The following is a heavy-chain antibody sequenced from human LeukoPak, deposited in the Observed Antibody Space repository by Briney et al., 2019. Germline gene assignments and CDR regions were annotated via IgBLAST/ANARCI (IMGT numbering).Heavy chain of an antibody. CDR2: IYTSGNT. CDR3: ARSIAARLFDY. V-gene: IGHV4-4*07. CDR1: GGSISSYY. D-gene: IGHD6-6*01. Sequence: SETLSLTCTVSGGSISSYYWSWIRQPAGKGLEWIGRIYTSGNTNYDPSLKSRVTMSVDTSKNQFSLKLSSVTAADTAVYYCARSIAARLFDYWGQGTLVTVSS. J-gene: IGHJ4*02.